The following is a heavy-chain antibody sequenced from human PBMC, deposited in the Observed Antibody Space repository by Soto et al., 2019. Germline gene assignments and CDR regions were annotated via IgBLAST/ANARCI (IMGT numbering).Heavy chain of an antibody. Sequence: SETLSLTCTVSGGSISSGGYYWSWIRQHPGKGLEWIGYVYYSGSTYYNPSLKSRVTISVDTSKNQFSLKLSSVTAADTAVYYCARDSFGYYDSSGYQLQGFDPWGQGTLVTVSS. V-gene: IGHV4-31*03. J-gene: IGHJ5*02. CDR2: VYYSGST. CDR3: ARDSFGYYDSSGYQLQGFDP. CDR1: GGSISSGGYY. D-gene: IGHD3-22*01.